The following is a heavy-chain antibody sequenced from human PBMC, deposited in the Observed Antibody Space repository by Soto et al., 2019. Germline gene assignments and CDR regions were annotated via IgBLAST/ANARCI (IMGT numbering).Heavy chain of an antibody. D-gene: IGHD3-10*01. V-gene: IGHV1-8*01. J-gene: IGHJ5*01. CDR1: GYTFASYD. CDR3: ARGCYGSGWGPWFDP. Sequence: GASLKVSCKASGYTFASYDINWVRQATGQGLEWMGWMNPNSGNTGYAQKFQGRVTMTRNTSISTAYMELSSLRSEDTAVYYCARGCYGSGWGPWFDPWGQGTLVTVSS. CDR2: MNPNSGNT.